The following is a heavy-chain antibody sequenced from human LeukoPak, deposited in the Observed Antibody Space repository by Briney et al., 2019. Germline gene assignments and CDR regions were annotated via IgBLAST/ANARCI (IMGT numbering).Heavy chain of an antibody. D-gene: IGHD2-2*02. J-gene: IGHJ4*02. Sequence: PGGSLRLSCAASGFTFSSYGMHWVRQAPGKGLEWVAVISYDGSNKYYADSVKGRFTISRDNSKNTLYLQMNSLRAEDTAVYYCARALGGYCSSTSCYSGPFDYWGQGTLVTVSS. CDR3: ARALGGYCSSTSCYSGPFDY. CDR2: ISYDGSNK. V-gene: IGHV3-30*19. CDR1: GFTFSSYG.